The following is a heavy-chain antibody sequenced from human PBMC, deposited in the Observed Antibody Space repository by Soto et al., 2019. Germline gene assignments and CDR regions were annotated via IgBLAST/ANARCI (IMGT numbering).Heavy chain of an antibody. CDR1: GYTFTSYY. CDR2: INPSGGST. V-gene: IGHV1-46*01. J-gene: IGHJ6*02. CDR3: AREIEGIAAARGSSGMDV. Sequence: QVQLVQSGAEVKKPGASVKVSCKASGYTFTSYYMHWVRQAPGQGLEWMGIINPSGGSTSYAQKFQGRVTMTRDTSTSKVYMELSSLRSEDTAVYYCAREIEGIAAARGSSGMDVWGQGTTVTVSS. D-gene: IGHD6-13*01.